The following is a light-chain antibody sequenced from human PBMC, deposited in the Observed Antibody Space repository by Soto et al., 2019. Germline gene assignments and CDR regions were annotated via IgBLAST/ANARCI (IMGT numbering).Light chain of an antibody. V-gene: IGKV3-15*01. J-gene: IGKJ1*01. Sequence: EIVMTQSPATLSVSPGERATLSCRASQSVSSNLAWYQQKPGQAPRLLIYGASTRATGIPARFSGSGSGTEFTLTISSLQSEDFAVYYCQQYNNWPVTFGQGTKVESK. CDR2: GAS. CDR3: QQYNNWPVT. CDR1: QSVSSN.